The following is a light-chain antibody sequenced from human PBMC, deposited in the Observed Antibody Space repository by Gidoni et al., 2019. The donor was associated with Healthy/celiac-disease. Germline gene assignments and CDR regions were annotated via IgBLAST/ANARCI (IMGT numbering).Light chain of an antibody. CDR3: QQYDNLLFT. Sequence: DIQMTQSPSSLSASVGDRVTITCQASQDISNYLHWYQQKPGKAPKLLIYDASTLETGVPSRFSGSGSGTDFTFTISSLQPEDIATYYCQQYDNLLFTFGPGTKVDIK. V-gene: IGKV1-33*01. CDR1: QDISNY. CDR2: DAS. J-gene: IGKJ3*01.